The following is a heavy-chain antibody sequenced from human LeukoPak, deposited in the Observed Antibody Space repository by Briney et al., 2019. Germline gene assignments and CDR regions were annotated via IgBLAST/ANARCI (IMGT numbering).Heavy chain of an antibody. CDR3: ARGGRCSGGSCSFPHFDY. J-gene: IGHJ4*02. Sequence: ASVKVSCKASGYTFTGYYIYWLRQPPGQGLKGMGLVYPNNGGTNYAQDFQGRVTMTRDTSISTAYMELSRLRSDHTAIYYCARGGRCSGGSCSFPHFDYCGEATLVTVSS. CDR2: VYPNNGGT. V-gene: IGHV1-2*02. D-gene: IGHD2-15*01. CDR1: GYTFTGYY.